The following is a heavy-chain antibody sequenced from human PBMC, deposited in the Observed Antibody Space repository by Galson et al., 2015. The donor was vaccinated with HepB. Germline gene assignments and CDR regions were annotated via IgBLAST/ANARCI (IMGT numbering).Heavy chain of an antibody. CDR3: ARDRLVSGGYCSGGSCYHYYFGMDV. Sequence: LRLSCAASGFTFSSYAMHWVRQAPGKGLEWVAVISYDGSNKYYADSVKGRFTISRDNSKNTLYLQMNSLRAEDTAVYYCARDRLVSGGYCSGGSCYHYYFGMDVWGQGTTVTVSS. D-gene: IGHD2-15*01. J-gene: IGHJ6*02. V-gene: IGHV3-30-3*01. CDR2: ISYDGSNK. CDR1: GFTFSSYA.